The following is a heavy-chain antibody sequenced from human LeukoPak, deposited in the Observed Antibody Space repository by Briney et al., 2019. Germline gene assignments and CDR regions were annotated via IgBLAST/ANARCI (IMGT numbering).Heavy chain of an antibody. Sequence: RSLTLSCSTAGLLVGGQYMTWGPQAPEKGMEWVANIDQHGTEKQYVESVKGRFTISRDNTKNSVYLQMDNLRVEDTAVYYCAKAVVAADSFEYWGQGTQVTVSS. CDR2: IDQHGTEK. CDR3: AKAVVAADSFEY. J-gene: IGHJ4*02. V-gene: IGHV3-7*01. CDR1: GLLVGGQY. D-gene: IGHD2-15*01.